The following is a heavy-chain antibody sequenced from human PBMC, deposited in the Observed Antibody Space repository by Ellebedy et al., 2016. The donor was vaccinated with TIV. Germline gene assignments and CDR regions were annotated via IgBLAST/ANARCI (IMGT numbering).Heavy chain of an antibody. CDR2: ISSSSSYI. CDR1: GFTFSSYG. V-gene: IGHV3-21*01. D-gene: IGHD1-26*01. CDR3: ARSGELDS. Sequence: GESLKISCAASGFTFSSYGMNWVRQAPGKGLEWVSSISSSSSYIYYADSLKGRFTISRDDARNSLSLQMNSLRAEDTAVYYCARSGELDSWGQGTLVTVSS. J-gene: IGHJ4*02.